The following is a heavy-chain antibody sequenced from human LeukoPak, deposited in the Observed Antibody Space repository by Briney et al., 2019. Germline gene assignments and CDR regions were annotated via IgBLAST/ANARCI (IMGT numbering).Heavy chain of an antibody. J-gene: IGHJ4*02. CDR2: KYYSGST. V-gene: IGHV4-61*01. CDR1: GVSINTCCYY. CDR3: ARGRSYGFDFDS. D-gene: IGHD5-18*01. Sequence: SETLSLTCDVSGVSINTCCYYWTWIRQPPGKGLEWIGYKYYSGSTRYNSSLRSRLTISLDTSKDQFSLRLTSVTAADTAVYYCARGRSYGFDFDSWGPGTLVIVSS.